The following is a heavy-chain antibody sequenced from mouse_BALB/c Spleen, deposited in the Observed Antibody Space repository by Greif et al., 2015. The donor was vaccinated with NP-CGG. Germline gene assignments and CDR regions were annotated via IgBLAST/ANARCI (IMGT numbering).Heavy chain of an antibody. CDR1: GFTFSSFG. J-gene: IGHJ2*01. V-gene: IGHV5-17*02. D-gene: IGHD2-14*01. CDR2: ISSGSSTI. CDR3: AREGDYYRYDALYYFDY. Sequence: EVKLMESGGGLVQPGGSRKLSCAASGFTFSSFGMHWVRQAPEKGLEWVAYISSGSSTIYYADTVKGRFTISRDNPKNTLFLQMTSLRSEDTAMYYCAREGDYYRYDALYYFDYWGQGTTLTVSS.